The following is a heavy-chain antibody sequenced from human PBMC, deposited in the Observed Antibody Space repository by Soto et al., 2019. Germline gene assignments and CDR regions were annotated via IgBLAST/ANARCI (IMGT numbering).Heavy chain of an antibody. V-gene: IGHV4-30-4*01. D-gene: IGHD4-17*01. J-gene: IGHJ4*02. Sequence: SETLSLTCTVSDGSISSGDYYWTWIRQPPGKGLEWIGYIFYSGRTDYNPSLTSRVTIAVDTSKNIFSLKVNSVTAADTAVYYCARGNYSDYRSSFDFWGQGALVTVSS. CDR3: ARGNYSDYRSSFDF. CDR1: DGSISSGDYY. CDR2: IFYSGRT.